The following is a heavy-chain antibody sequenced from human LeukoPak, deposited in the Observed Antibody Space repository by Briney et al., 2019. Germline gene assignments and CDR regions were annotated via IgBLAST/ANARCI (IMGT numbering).Heavy chain of an antibody. CDR3: ARMVAARPYYMDV. Sequence: NTSETLSLTRTVSGGSISSDYWSWIRQPPGKGLEWIGYIYYSGSANYNPSLKSRVTISVDTSKNQFSLKLSSVTAADTAVYYCARMVAARPYYMDVWGKGTTVTVSS. D-gene: IGHD2-15*01. CDR1: GGSISSDY. V-gene: IGHV4-59*01. J-gene: IGHJ6*03. CDR2: IYYSGSA.